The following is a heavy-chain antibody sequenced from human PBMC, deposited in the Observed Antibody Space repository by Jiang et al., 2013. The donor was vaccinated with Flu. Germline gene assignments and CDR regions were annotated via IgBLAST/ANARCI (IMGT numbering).Heavy chain of an antibody. J-gene: IGHJ4*02. Sequence: VQLLESGGGLVKPGGSLRLSCAASGFIFSTYAMNWFRQAPGKGLEWVSSISSSSGSIYYADSVKGRFTVSRDNAKNSLYLQMDSLRVEDTAVYFCTGEDRNRLRGLCENWGQGALVTVSS. CDR3: TGEDRNRLRGLCEN. V-gene: IGHV3-21*01. CDR1: GFIFSTYA. CDR2: ISSSSGSI. D-gene: IGHD1/OR15-1a*01.